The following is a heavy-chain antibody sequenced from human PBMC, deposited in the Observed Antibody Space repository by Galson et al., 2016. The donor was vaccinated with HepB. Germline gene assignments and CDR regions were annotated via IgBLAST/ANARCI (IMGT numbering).Heavy chain of an antibody. V-gene: IGHV4-61*02. J-gene: IGHJ5*02. CDR1: GDSIISDSYHY. CDR2: IYTTGST. Sequence: TLSLTCIVSGDSIISDSYHYWSWIRQPVGKGLEWVGLIYTTGSTSYNPSLKSRLTISLDTSKNQFSLELISVTAADTAVYYCAREMGSWSQGTLVTVSS. CDR3: AREMGS. D-gene: IGHD3-16*01.